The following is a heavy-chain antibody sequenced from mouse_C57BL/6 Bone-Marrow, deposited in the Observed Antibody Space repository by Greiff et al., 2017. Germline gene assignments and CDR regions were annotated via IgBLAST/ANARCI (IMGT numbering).Heavy chain of an antibody. CDR3: VRQGRDY. CDR2: IYPGSGDV. V-gene: IGHV1-54*01. CDR1: GYAFTNYL. J-gene: IGHJ2*01. D-gene: IGHD3-3*01. Sequence: QVQLQQSGGELVRPGTSVKVSCKASGYAFTNYLIEWVKQRPGQGLEWIGLIYPGSGDVKYNEKFKGKATLTADKSSSTAYMQLSSLTSEDSAVXFCVRQGRDYWGQGTTLTVSS.